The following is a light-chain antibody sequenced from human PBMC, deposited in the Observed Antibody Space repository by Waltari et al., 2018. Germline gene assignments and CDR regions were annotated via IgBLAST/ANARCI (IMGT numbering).Light chain of an antibody. V-gene: IGLV2-11*01. CDR3: CSYAGSYTYV. CDR2: DVT. J-gene: IGLJ1*01. Sequence: QPALTQPRSVSGSPGQSVTIYCTASSGDVAGYNYVSWSQPHPGKAPKLMIYDVTKPPSGVPDRFSGYKSGNTASLTISGLQAEDEADYYCCSYAGSYTYVFGTGTKVTGL. CDR1: SGDVAGYNY.